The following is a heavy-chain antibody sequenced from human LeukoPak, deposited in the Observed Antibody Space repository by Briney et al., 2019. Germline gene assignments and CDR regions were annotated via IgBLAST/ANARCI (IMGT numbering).Heavy chain of an antibody. CDR3: VKGVTMVRGSREFDY. V-gene: IGHV3-23*01. CDR2: IGGGGSS. J-gene: IGHJ4*02. CDR1: GFSFSNSA. D-gene: IGHD3-10*01. Sequence: GGSLRLSCTASGFSFSNSAMTWVRQAPGKGLEWVSSIGGGGSSYYAGSVKGRFTISRDNSKNTVYLQMNNLRAEETAIFYCVKGVTMVRGSREFDYWGQGTLVTVSS.